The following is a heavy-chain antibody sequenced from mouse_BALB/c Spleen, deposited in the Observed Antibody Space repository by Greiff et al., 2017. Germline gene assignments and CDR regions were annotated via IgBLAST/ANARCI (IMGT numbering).Heavy chain of an antibody. CDR2: IYPYNGGT. V-gene: IGHV1S29*02. J-gene: IGHJ1*01. CDR3: ARSGDYDVYWYFDV. D-gene: IGHD2-4*01. CDR1: GYTFTDYN. Sequence: VQLKQSGPELVKPGASVKISCKASGYTFTDYNMHWVKQSHGKSLEWIGYIYPYNGGTGYNQKFKSKATLTVDNSSSTAYIELRSLTSEDSAVYYCARSGDYDVYWYFDVWGAGTTVTVSS.